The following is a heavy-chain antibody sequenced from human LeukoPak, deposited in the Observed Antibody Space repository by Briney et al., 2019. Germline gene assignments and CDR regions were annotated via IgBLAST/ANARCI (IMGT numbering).Heavy chain of an antibody. Sequence: SETLSLTCAVYGGSFSGYYWSWIRQPSGKGLEWIGEINHSGSTNYNPSLKSRVTISVDTSKNQFSLKLSSVTAADTAVYYCARLDIAAADQWELPMDVWGKGTTVTVSS. V-gene: IGHV4-34*01. J-gene: IGHJ6*04. D-gene: IGHD6-13*01. CDR1: GGSFSGYY. CDR3: ARLDIAAADQWELPMDV. CDR2: INHSGST.